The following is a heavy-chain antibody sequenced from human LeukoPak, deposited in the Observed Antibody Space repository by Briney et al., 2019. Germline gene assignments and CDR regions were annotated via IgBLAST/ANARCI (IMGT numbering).Heavy chain of an antibody. D-gene: IGHD2-15*01. V-gene: IGHV1-3*01. J-gene: IGHJ6*03. Sequence: ASVKVSCKASGYIFTDYAIHWLRQAPGQRPEWMGWMNGGNGNTKYSQKFQGRITLIRDTSAATAYMELSSLRHDDLAVYYCARGRGTSGSNRDFYYYYYMDVWGKGTTVTVSS. CDR2: MNGGNGNT. CDR1: GYIFTDYA. CDR3: ARGRGTSGSNRDFYYYYYMDV.